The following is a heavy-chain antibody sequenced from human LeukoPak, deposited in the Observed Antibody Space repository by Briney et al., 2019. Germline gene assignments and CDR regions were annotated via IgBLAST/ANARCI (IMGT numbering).Heavy chain of an antibody. CDR2: IRYDGSNK. CDR3: AKDSLRYFDWLLPQTPDYYFDY. CDR1: GFTFSSYG. V-gene: IGHV3-30*02. Sequence: PGGSLRLSCAASGFTFSSYGMHWVRQAPGKGLEWVAFIRYDGSNKYYADSVKGRFTISRDNSKNTLYLQMNSLRAEDTAVYYCAKDSLRYFDWLLPQTPDYYFDYWGQGTLVTVSS. J-gene: IGHJ4*02. D-gene: IGHD3-9*01.